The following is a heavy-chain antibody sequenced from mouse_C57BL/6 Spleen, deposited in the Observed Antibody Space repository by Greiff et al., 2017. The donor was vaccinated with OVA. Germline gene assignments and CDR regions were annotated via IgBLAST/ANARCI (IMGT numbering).Heavy chain of an antibody. CDR2: ISGGGGNT. Sequence: EVHLVESGGGLVKPGGSLKLSCAASGFTFSSYTMSWVRQTPEKRLEWVATISGGGGNTYYPDSVKGRFTISRDNAKYTLYLQMSSLRSEDTALYYCASYYYGSSYGYFDVWGTGTTVTVSS. J-gene: IGHJ1*03. CDR1: GFTFSSYT. V-gene: IGHV5-9*01. CDR3: ASYYYGSSYGYFDV. D-gene: IGHD1-1*01.